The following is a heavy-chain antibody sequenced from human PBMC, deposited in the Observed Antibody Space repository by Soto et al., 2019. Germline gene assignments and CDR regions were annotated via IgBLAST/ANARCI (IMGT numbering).Heavy chain of an antibody. CDR1: GYTFTGYY. J-gene: IGHJ6*02. CDR2: INPNSGGT. D-gene: IGHD2-2*01. Sequence: GASVKVSCKASGYTFTGYYMHWVRQAPGQRLEWMGWINPNSGGTNYAQKFQGWVTMTRDTSISTAYIELSRLRSDDTAVYYCARGGYCSSTSCFPYYYYGMDVWGQGTAVTVSS. CDR3: ARGGYCSSTSCFPYYYYGMDV. V-gene: IGHV1-2*04.